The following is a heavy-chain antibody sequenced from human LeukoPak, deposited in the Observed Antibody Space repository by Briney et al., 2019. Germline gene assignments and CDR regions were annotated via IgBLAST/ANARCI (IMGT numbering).Heavy chain of an antibody. CDR2: ISAYNGNT. V-gene: IGHV1-18*01. J-gene: IGHJ5*02. CDR1: GYTFTSYG. D-gene: IGHD6-19*01. CDR3: ARGMVEQWGGRFDP. Sequence: ASVKVSFKASGYTFTSYGISWVRPAPGQGRAGMGWISAYNGNTNYAQKLQGRVTMTTDTSTSTAYMELRSLRSDDTAVYYCARGMVEQWGGRFDPWGQGTLVTVSS.